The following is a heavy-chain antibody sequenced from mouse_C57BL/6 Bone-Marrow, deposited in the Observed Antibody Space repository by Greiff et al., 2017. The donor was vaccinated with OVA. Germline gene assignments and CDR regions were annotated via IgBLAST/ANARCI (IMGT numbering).Heavy chain of an antibody. Sequence: EVKLMESGAELVRPGASVKLSCTASGFNIKDDYMHWVKQRPEQGLEWIGWIDPENGDTEYASQFQGKATIPADTSSNTAYLQLSSLTSEDTAVYYSTDTNYYAMDYWGQGTSVTVSS. D-gene: IGHD5-1-1*01. CDR1: GFNIKDDY. V-gene: IGHV14-4*01. J-gene: IGHJ4*01. CDR2: IDPENGDT. CDR3: TDTNYYAMDY.